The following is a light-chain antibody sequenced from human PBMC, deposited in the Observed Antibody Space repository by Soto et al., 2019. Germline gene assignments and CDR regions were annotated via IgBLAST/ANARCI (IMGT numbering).Light chain of an antibody. CDR1: STDVGGYNY. CDR3: CSYECRDTLSV. CDR2: DVS. J-gene: IGLJ1*01. Sequence: QSVLTQPRSVSGSPGQSVTISCTGTSTDVGGYNYVSWYQQHPGKVPKLILYDVSKRPSGVPDRFSGSKSGNTASLTISGLQAEYEADYYCCSYECRDTLSVFASRPKVTVL. V-gene: IGLV2-11*01.